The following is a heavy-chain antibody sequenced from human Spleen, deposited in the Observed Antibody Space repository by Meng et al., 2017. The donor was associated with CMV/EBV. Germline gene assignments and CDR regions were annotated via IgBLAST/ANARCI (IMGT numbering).Heavy chain of an antibody. V-gene: IGHV3-7*01. CDR1: GFTFNSYW. Sequence: GGSLRLSCAASGFTFNSYWMTWVRQAPGKGLEWVANIKQDGSEKYYVDSLKGRFTISRDNAKNSLYLQMGNLRAEDTAVYYCARAIVGAIYAPVDSWGQGTLVTVSS. D-gene: IGHD1-26*01. J-gene: IGHJ4*02. CDR3: ARAIVGAIYAPVDS. CDR2: IKQDGSEK.